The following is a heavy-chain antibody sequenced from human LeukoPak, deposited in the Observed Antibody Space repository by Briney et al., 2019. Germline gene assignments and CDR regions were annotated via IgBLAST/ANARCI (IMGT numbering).Heavy chain of an antibody. V-gene: IGHV4-59*01. J-gene: IGHJ3*02. CDR1: GASISSSY. CDR2: IHYSGRT. D-gene: IGHD3-22*01. CDR3: ARGYFDSSGYSNTFDI. Sequence: SETLSLTCIVSGASISSSYWSWIRQPPGKRLEWIGYIHYSGRTNYNPSLEGRVTISVDTSMNHFSLRLSSVTAADTAFYYCARGYFDSSGYSNTFDIWGQGTMVTVSS.